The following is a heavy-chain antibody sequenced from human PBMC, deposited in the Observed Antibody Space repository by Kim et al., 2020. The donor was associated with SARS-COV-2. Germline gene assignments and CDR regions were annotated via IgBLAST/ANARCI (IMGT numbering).Heavy chain of an antibody. V-gene: IGHV3-33*01. CDR3: ARDSEIAAAGLGY. D-gene: IGHD6-13*01. J-gene: IGHJ4*02. Sequence: YADSVKGRFTISRDNSKNTLYLQMNSLRAEDTAVYYCARDSEIAAAGLGYWGQGTLVTVSS.